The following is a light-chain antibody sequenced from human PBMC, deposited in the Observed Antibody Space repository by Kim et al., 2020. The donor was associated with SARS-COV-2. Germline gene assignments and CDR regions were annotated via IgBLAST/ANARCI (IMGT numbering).Light chain of an antibody. CDR1: SSDVGNYNL. J-gene: IGLJ7*01. V-gene: IGLV2-23*02. Sequence: PGQSLTISCTGTSSDVGNYNLVSWYQQHPGKAPKLMIYEVTKRPSGVSNRFSGSKSGNTASLTISGLQAEDEADYYCCSYAGSRNVFGGGTQLTVL. CDR2: EVT. CDR3: CSYAGSRNV.